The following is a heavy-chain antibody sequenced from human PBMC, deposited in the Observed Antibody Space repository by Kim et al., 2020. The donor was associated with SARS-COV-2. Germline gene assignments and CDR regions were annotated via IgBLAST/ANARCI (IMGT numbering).Heavy chain of an antibody. V-gene: IGHV5-51*01. CDR2: T. J-gene: IGHJ4*02. Sequence: TRYSPSFQGQVTISADKSISTAYLQWSSLKASDTAMYYCVRGYDYVFFDYWGQGTLVTVSS. D-gene: IGHD5-12*01. CDR3: VRGYDYVFFDY.